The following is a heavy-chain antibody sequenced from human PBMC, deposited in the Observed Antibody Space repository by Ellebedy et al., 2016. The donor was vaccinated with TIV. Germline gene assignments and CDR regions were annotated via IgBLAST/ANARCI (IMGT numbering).Heavy chain of an antibody. CDR1: GFTVSTDY. V-gene: IGHV3-53*01. J-gene: IGHJ4*02. D-gene: IGHD2-21*01. CDR2: IYSRGST. CDR3: ARDSWGLGRS. Sequence: GESLKISCAVSGFTVSTDYISWVRQAPGKGLEWVSSIYSRGSTYYADSVKGRFTIPRDNSKNTVYLQMNSLRGEDTAVYYCARDSWGLGRSWGQGTLVTVSS.